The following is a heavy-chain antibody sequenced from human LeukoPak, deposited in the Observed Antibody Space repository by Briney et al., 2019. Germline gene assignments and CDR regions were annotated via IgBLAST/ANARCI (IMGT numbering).Heavy chain of an antibody. Sequence: PSETLSLTCTVPGGSISSGSKYWSWTRQPAGKGLEWIGRIYTSGSTNYNPSLKSRVTISVDTSKNQFSLKLSSVTAADTAVYYCARDPGGPIWGQGTMVTVSS. J-gene: IGHJ3*02. V-gene: IGHV4-61*02. CDR1: GGSISSGSKY. CDR3: ARDPGGPI. CDR2: IYTSGST. D-gene: IGHD1-26*01.